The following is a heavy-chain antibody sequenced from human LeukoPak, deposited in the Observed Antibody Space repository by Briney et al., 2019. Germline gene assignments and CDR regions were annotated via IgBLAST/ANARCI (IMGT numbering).Heavy chain of an antibody. J-gene: IGHJ4*02. CDR3: ARERSSGWSDY. D-gene: IGHD6-19*01. Sequence: QPGGSLRVSCAASGFTFSSYALSWVRQAPGKGLEWVSAISGSGDTTNYADSVKGRFTISRDNSKNTLFLQMNSLRVEDTAVYYCARERSSGWSDYWGQGTLVTVSS. CDR1: GFTFSSYA. CDR2: ISGSGDTT. V-gene: IGHV3-23*01.